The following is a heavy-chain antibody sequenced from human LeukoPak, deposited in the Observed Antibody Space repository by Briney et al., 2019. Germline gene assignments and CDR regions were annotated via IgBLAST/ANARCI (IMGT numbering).Heavy chain of an antibody. Sequence: PSETLSLTCTVSGGSISSYYWSWIRQPPGKGLEWIGYIYYSGSTNYNPSLKSRVTISVDTSKNQFSLKLSSVTAADTAVYYCARRRGGCSGGSCYGHFDYWGQGTLVTVSS. CDR3: ARRRGGCSGGSCYGHFDY. D-gene: IGHD2-15*01. J-gene: IGHJ4*02. CDR2: IYYSGST. CDR1: GGSISSYY. V-gene: IGHV4-59*12.